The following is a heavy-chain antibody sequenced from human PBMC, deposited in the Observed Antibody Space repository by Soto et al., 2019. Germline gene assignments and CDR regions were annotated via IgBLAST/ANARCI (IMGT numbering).Heavy chain of an antibody. Sequence: EVQLAESGGGLVQPGGCLILSCAASGFTFSNYWMVWVRQAPRKGLVWVSRIIGDGLYTHYADSVKGRFTISRDNAKNTGYLRMNSLRVEETAVYYGARGILGSATANDHWGQGTLVTVPS. CDR3: ARGILGSATANDH. CDR2: IIGDGLYT. CDR1: GFTFSNYW. D-gene: IGHD3-10*01. V-gene: IGHV3-74*01. J-gene: IGHJ4*02.